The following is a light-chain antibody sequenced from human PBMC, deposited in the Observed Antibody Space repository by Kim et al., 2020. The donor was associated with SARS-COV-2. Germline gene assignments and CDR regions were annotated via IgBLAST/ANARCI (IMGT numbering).Light chain of an antibody. Sequence: VSPGQTTSITCSGDKLGDKYACWYQQKPGQSPVLVIYQDSKRPSGIPERFSGSNSGNTATLTISGTQAMDEADYYCQAWDSSTYVFGTGTKVTVL. CDR3: QAWDSSTYV. J-gene: IGLJ1*01. CDR2: QDS. V-gene: IGLV3-1*01. CDR1: KLGDKY.